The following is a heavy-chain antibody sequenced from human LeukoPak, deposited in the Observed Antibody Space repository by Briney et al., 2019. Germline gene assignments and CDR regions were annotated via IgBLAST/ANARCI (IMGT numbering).Heavy chain of an antibody. Sequence: PSETLSLTCTVSGGSISTSSYCRGWIRQPPGKGLEWIGSVYYSGSTYYNPSLKSRVTISVDTSKNQFSLKLSSVTTADTAVYYCARQSDYYDSSGSVEYWGQGTLVTVSS. D-gene: IGHD3-22*01. CDR2: VYYSGST. CDR3: ARQSDYYDSSGSVEY. CDR1: GGSISTSSYC. J-gene: IGHJ4*02. V-gene: IGHV4-39*01.